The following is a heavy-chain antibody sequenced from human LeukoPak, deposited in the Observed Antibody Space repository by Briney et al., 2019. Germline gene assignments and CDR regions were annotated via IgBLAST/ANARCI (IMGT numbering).Heavy chain of an antibody. CDR3: AKEGDYYGSGSYRDGFDI. CDR1: GFTFSTHG. V-gene: IGHV3-30*02. Sequence: GGSLRLSCAASGFTFSTHGMHWVSQAPGKGLEWVAFIRYDGINKYYADSVKGRFTISRDSFKNTLYLQMNSLRPEDTAVYYCAKEGDYYGSGSYRDGFDIWGQGTRATVSS. CDR2: IRYDGINK. D-gene: IGHD3-10*01. J-gene: IGHJ3*02.